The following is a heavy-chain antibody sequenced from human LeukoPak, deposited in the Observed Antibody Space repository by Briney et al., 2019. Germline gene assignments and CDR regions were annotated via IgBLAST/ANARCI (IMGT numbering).Heavy chain of an antibody. CDR3: ARVLGCSTTSCYAAYIDS. CDR1: GGSISSYY. J-gene: IGHJ4*02. Sequence: SETLSLTCTVSGGSISSYYWIWIRQPPGKGLEWIGYIYYRGRTNYNPSLKSRVTISVDTSKNQFSLKLSSVTAAGTAMYYCARVLGCSTTSCYAAYIDSWGQGTLVTVSS. V-gene: IGHV4-59*01. D-gene: IGHD2-2*01. CDR2: IYYRGRT.